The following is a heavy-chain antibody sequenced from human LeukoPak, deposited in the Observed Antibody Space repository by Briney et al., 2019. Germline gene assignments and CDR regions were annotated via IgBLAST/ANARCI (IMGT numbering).Heavy chain of an antibody. D-gene: IGHD3-22*01. CDR1: GFTFSSYA. V-gene: IGHV3-30-3*01. CDR2: ISYDGSDK. CDR3: ASGISSGYFHFDY. Sequence: GGSLRLSCAASGFTFSSYAMHWVRQAPGKGLEWVAVISYDGSDKYYADSVKGRFTISRDNSKNTLYLQMNSLRAEDTAVYYCASGISSGYFHFDYWGQGTLVTVSS. J-gene: IGHJ4*02.